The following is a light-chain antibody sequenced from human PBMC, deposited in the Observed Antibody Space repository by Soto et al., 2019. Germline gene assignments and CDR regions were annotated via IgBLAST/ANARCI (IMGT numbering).Light chain of an antibody. CDR3: QHFFRNSET. CDR1: QNVLDTSTKANC. Sequence: VMTQSPASLSLALVERATFNWESSQNVLDTSTKANCLAWYQQKPGKSPKLLIYWGSTLKCGVPARFSGTGSGTEFTLTIASLQADDVAVYFCQHFFRNSETFGRGTKVDIK. CDR2: WGS. J-gene: IGKJ4*01. V-gene: IGKV4-1*01.